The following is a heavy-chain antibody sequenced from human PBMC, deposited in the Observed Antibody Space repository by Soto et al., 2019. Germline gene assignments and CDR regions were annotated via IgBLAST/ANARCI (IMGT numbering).Heavy chain of an antibody. V-gene: IGHV3-23*01. CDR2: ISGSGGST. Sequence: GGSLRLSCAASGFTFSSYAMGWVRQAPGKGLEWVSAISGSGGSTYYADSVKGRFTISRDNAKNSLYLQMNSLRDEDTAVYYCARAELLSFWFDPWGQGTLVTVSS. CDR3: ARAELLSFWFDP. J-gene: IGHJ5*02. CDR1: GFTFSSYA. D-gene: IGHD2-2*01.